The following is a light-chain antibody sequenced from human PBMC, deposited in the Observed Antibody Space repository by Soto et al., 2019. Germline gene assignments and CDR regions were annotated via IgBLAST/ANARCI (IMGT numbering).Light chain of an antibody. CDR2: DDS. CDR1: NIRSKS. V-gene: IGLV3-21*02. CDR3: KVWDRNSYHYV. J-gene: IGLJ1*01. Sequence: YELTQPPSVSVAPGQTAKITCGGNNIRSKSVHWYQQKPGQAPVLVVHDDSDRPSGIPERFSGSNSGNTATLTISRVEAEDEADYFCKVWDRNSYHYVFGTRTKVTVL.